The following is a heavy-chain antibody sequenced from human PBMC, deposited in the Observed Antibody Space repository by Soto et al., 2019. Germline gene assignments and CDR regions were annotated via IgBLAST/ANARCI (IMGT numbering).Heavy chain of an antibody. Sequence: QITLKESGPTLVKLTQTLTLTCTFSGLSLTTDAVGVGWIRQPPGKALEWLALIYWDDDTRYSTGQKSRLNITKDASSNHVVLTLTNMEPAHTATSYLAHVYWVAAGIRYYFDSWCQGTLVSVPS. D-gene: IGHD6-19*01. CDR3: AHVYWVAAGIRYYFDS. CDR2: IYWDDDT. V-gene: IGHV2-5*02. J-gene: IGHJ4*02. CDR1: GLSLTTDAVG.